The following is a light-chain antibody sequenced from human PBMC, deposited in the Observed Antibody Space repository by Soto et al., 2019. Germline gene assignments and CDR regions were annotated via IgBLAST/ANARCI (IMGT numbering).Light chain of an antibody. CDR1: QSISNY. CDR3: QQSYTTPWT. V-gene: IGKV1-39*01. Sequence: DIQMTQSPSSLSTSVGDRVTITYRASQSISNYLNWYQQKPGRVPKLLIYAASRLQSGVTSRFSGSGSGTDFTITISSLQPEDFATYYCQQSYTTPWTFGQGTKVEIK. J-gene: IGKJ1*01. CDR2: AAS.